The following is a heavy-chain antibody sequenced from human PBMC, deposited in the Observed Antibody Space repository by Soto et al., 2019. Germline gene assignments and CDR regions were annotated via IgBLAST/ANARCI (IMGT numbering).Heavy chain of an antibody. V-gene: IGHV4-34*01. J-gene: IGHJ4*02. CDR2: INHSGST. D-gene: IGHD2-21*02. CDR1: GGSFSGYY. CDR3: ARCGYGGNSGLGPIHY. Sequence: SETLSLTCAVYGGSFSGYYWSWIRQPPGKGLEWIGEINHSGSTNYNPSLKSRVTISVDTSKNQFSLKLSSVTAADTAVYYCARCGYGGNSGLGPIHYWDQGPPVTLSS.